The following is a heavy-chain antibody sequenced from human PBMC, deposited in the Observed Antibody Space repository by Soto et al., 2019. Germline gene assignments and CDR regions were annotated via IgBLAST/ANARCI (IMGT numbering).Heavy chain of an antibody. V-gene: IGHV3-11*01. Sequence: QVQLVESGGGLVRPGGSLRLSCAASGFTFRDHDMSWIRQAPGKGLEWVSCISRSGTATYYADSVKGRFTISRDNAKNSLYVEMNSLRVEDTDVYYCARKGPRAARPNHWGQGTLVIVSS. J-gene: IGHJ5*02. CDR1: GFTFRDHD. CDR3: ARKGPRAARPNH. CDR2: ISRSGTAT. D-gene: IGHD6-6*01.